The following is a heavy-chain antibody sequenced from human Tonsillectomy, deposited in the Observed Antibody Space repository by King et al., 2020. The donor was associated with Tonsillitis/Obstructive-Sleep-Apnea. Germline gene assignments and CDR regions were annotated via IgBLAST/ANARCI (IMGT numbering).Heavy chain of an antibody. CDR1: GYTFTSNG. V-gene: IGHV1-18*01. CDR3: ARFSRVVVIAIAEFDY. J-gene: IGHJ4*02. CDR2: ISAYKCNT. Sequence: VQLVQSGAEVKKPGASVKVSCKASGYTFTSNGISWVLQAPGQGLEGLGLISAYKCNTNNSQKLQGKVTMTTDTSTSTAYMELRSLRSDDTAVYYCARFSRVVVIAIAEFDYWGQGTLVTVST. D-gene: IGHD2-21*01.